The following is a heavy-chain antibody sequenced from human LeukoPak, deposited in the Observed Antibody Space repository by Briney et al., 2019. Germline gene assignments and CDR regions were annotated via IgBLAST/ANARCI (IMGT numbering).Heavy chain of an antibody. J-gene: IGHJ4*02. Sequence: GGSLRLSCAASGFTFSNYAMTWVRQAPGKGLDWVSIISGSGGSTYYADSVKGRFTISRDNSKNTLYLQMNSLRAEDTAVYYCANGQFGEFDYWGQGTLVTVSS. CDR3: ANGQFGEFDY. D-gene: IGHD3-16*01. CDR1: GFTFSNYA. CDR2: ISGSGGST. V-gene: IGHV3-23*01.